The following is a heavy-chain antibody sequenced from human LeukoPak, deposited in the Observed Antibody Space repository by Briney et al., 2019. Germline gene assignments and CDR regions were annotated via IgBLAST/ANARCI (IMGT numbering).Heavy chain of an antibody. Sequence: PGGSLRLSCAASGFMFSSYGMHWVRQAPGKGLVCVAAISYDGSNKYYADSVKGRFTISRDNSKNTLYLQMNSLRAEDTAVYYCARDQPGTYTLSSTWGQGTLVTVSS. CDR2: ISYDGSNK. CDR1: GFMFSSYG. CDR3: ARDQPGTYTLSST. J-gene: IGHJ5*02. V-gene: IGHV3-30*03. D-gene: IGHD6-19*01.